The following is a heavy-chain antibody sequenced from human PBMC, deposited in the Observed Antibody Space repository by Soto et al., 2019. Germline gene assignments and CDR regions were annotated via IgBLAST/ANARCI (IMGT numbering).Heavy chain of an antibody. Sequence: PSETLSLTCTVSGGSISSYYWSWIRQPPGKGLEWIGYIYYSGRTNYNPSLKSRVTISVDTSKNQFSLKLSSVTAADTAVYYCARVAYCGGDCYPYYFDYWGQGTLVTVSS. CDR3: ARVAYCGGDCYPYYFDY. D-gene: IGHD2-21*02. J-gene: IGHJ4*02. V-gene: IGHV4-59*01. CDR1: GGSISSYY. CDR2: IYYSGRT.